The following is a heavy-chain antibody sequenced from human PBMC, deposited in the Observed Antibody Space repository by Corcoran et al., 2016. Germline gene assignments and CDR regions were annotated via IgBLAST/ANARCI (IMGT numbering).Heavy chain of an antibody. V-gene: IGHV4-59*01. CDR2: IYYSWST. J-gene: IGHJ5*02. D-gene: IGHD2-15*01. CDR3: ARDRFDRGVVVNWFDP. CDR1: GGSISSYY. Sequence: QVQLQESGPGLVKPSETLSLTCTVSGGSISSYYWSWIRQPPGKGLEWIGYIYYSWSTNYNPSRKSRVTISIETSKNQFSLKLSSMTAADKAVYYWARDRFDRGVVVNWFDPWGQGTLVTVSS.